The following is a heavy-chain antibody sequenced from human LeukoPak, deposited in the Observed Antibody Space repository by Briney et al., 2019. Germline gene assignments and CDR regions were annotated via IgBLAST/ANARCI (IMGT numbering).Heavy chain of an antibody. V-gene: IGHV3-21*01. D-gene: IGHD3-22*01. CDR2: ISTTSSYI. Sequence: GGSLRLSCAASGFTFSNYAINWVRQAPGKGLEWVSSISTTSSYIYYADSVQGRFTISRDNAKNSLYLQMNSLRAEDTGVYYCARDPGPYYYDRSGYYYAYWGQGTLVTVSS. CDR3: ARDPGPYYYDRSGYYYAY. CDR1: GFTFSNYA. J-gene: IGHJ4*02.